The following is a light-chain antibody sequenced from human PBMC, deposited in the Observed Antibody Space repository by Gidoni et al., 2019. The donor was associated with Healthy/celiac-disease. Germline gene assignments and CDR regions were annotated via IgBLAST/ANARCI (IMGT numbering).Light chain of an antibody. CDR2: AAS. V-gene: IGKV1-6*01. J-gene: IGKJ3*01. CDR3: LQDYNYPFT. Sequence: AIQMTKSPSSLSASVGDRVTITCRASQGIRNDLGWYQQKPGKAPKLLIYAASSLQSGVPSRVSGSGSGTDFTLTISSLQPEDFATYYCLQDYNYPFTFGPGTKVDIK. CDR1: QGIRND.